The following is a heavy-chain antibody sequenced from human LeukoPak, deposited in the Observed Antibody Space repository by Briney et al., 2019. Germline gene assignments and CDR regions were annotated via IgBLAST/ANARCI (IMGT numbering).Heavy chain of an antibody. V-gene: IGHV1-69*13. Sequence: SVKVSCKASGGTFSSYAISWVRQAPGQGLEWMGGIIPIFGTANYAQKVQGRVTITADESTSTLYMELSSLRAEDTAVHYCARDGTTGTTGAFDIWGQGTMVTVSS. J-gene: IGHJ3*02. CDR2: IIPIFGTA. CDR1: GGTFSSYA. CDR3: ARDGTTGTTGAFDI. D-gene: IGHD1-1*01.